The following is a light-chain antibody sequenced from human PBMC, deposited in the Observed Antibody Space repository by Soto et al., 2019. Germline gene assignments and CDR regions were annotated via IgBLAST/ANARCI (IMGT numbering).Light chain of an antibody. CDR2: DAS. Sequence: EIVMTQSPATLSLSPGERATLSCRASQSVGKYLVWYQQKPGQAPRLLIYDASNRATGIPARFSGSGSGTDFTLTISSLEPEDVAVYYCQQYEAVVTFGQGTKVEI. CDR3: QQYEAVVT. V-gene: IGKV3-11*01. J-gene: IGKJ1*01. CDR1: QSVGKY.